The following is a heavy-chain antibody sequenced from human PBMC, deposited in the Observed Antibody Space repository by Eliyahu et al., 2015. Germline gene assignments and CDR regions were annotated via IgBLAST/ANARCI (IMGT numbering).Heavy chain of an antibody. CDR3: ARDYYDSSGYGFGYYFDY. D-gene: IGHD3-22*01. V-gene: IGHV4-4*07. CDR1: GXSISSXY. Sequence: QVQLQESGPGLVKPSETLSLTCTXSGXSISSXYWSWIRQPAGKGLEWIGRIYTSGSTNYNPSLKSRVTMSVDTSKNQFSLKLSSVTAADTAVYYCARDYYDSSGYGFGYYFDYWGQGTLVTVSS. CDR2: IYTSGST. J-gene: IGHJ4*02.